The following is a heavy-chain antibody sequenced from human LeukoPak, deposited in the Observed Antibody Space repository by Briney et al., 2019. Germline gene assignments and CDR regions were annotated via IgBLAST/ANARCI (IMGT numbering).Heavy chain of an antibody. D-gene: IGHD5-24*01. CDR2: ISGGGVRT. V-gene: IGHV3-23*01. Sequence: GGSLRLSCAASGFTFSGYAMGWVRQAPGKGLEWVSIISGGGVRTYYADSVKGRLTISRDNSKNTLYLQMNSLRAEDTAVYYCAKGREPGGGYYFDYWGQGTLVTVSS. CDR3: AKGREPGGGYYFDY. CDR1: GFTFSGYA. J-gene: IGHJ4*02.